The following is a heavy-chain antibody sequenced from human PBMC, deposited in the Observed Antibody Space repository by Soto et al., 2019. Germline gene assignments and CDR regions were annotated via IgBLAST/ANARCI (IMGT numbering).Heavy chain of an antibody. Sequence: LRLSCAASGFTFSSYGMHWVRQAPGKGLEWVAVISYDGSNKYYADSVKGRFTISRDNSKNTLYLQMNSLRAEDTAVYYCAKARYCSSTSCYTFDYWGQGTLVTVSS. J-gene: IGHJ4*02. D-gene: IGHD2-2*02. CDR2: ISYDGSNK. V-gene: IGHV3-30*18. CDR3: AKARYCSSTSCYTFDY. CDR1: GFTFSSYG.